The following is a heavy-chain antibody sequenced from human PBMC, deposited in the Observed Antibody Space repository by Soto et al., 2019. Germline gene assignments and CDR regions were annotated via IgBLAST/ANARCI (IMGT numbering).Heavy chain of an antibody. CDR2: INWNGGST. J-gene: IGHJ4*02. D-gene: IGHD6-13*01. CDR3: ARDKYSSSWTHFDY. V-gene: IGHV3-20*04. Sequence: LSLTCAASGFTFDDYGMSWVRQAPGKGLEWVSGINWNGGSTGYADSVKGRFTISRDNAKNSLYLQMNSLRAEDTALYYCARDKYSSSWTHFDYWGQGTLVTVSS. CDR1: GFTFDDYG.